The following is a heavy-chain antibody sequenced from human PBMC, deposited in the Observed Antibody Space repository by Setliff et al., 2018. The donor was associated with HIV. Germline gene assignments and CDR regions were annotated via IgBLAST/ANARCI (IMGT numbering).Heavy chain of an antibody. Sequence: ASVKVSCKAYGYTYSAYGINWVRQAPGQGLEWMGWVSAHYGSTKYAQTLQGRVTMTKDTSTNTAYMELRSLRSDDTAVYYCASSSPTTYYYGSGSPPLDYWGQGTLVTVSS. D-gene: IGHD3-10*01. CDR2: VSAHYGST. J-gene: IGHJ4*02. V-gene: IGHV1-18*01. CDR1: GYTYSAYG. CDR3: ASSSPTTYYYGSGSPPLDY.